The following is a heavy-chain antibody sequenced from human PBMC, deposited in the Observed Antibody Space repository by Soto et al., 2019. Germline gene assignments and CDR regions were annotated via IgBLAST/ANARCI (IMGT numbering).Heavy chain of an antibody. V-gene: IGHV1-2*02. D-gene: IGHD1-26*01. CDR3: AREGENSGDIDF. CDR1: GYTFTGYY. CDR2: INPKRGGT. J-gene: IGHJ4*02. Sequence: ASVKVSCKASGYTFTGYYFHWVRQAPGQGLESMGWINPKRGGTNHAQKFQGRVTMSTDTSTNTAYMELSSLRSDDTAVYYCAREGENSGDIDFWGQGTLVTVSS.